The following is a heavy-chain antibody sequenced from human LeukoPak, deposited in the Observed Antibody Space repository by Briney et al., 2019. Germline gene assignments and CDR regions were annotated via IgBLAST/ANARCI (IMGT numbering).Heavy chain of an antibody. CDR2: ISAYNGNT. D-gene: IGHD6-13*01. J-gene: IGHJ6*02. Sequence: ASVKVSCKASGYTFTSYGISWVRQAPGQGIEWMGWISAYNGNTNYAQKLQGRVTMTTDTSTSTAYMELRSLTSDDTAVYYCARASGYSSSWLSSLYYYYGMDVWGQGTTVTVSS. CDR1: GYTFTSYG. CDR3: ARASGYSSSWLSSLYYYYGMDV. V-gene: IGHV1-18*01.